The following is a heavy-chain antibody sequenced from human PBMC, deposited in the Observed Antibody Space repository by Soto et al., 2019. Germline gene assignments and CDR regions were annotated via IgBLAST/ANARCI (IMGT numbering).Heavy chain of an antibody. CDR2: INPSDGST. CDR1: GYAFTSYY. Sequence: GASVKVSCKASGYAFTSYYIHWVRQAPGQGLGWVGIINPSDGSTSYPHNFQGRVSMTRDTSTSTVYMDLSSLRSEDTAVYYCASQQLGPSYYYGMDVWGQGTTVTVSS. V-gene: IGHV1-46*01. D-gene: IGHD6-6*01. CDR3: ASQQLGPSYYYGMDV. J-gene: IGHJ6*02.